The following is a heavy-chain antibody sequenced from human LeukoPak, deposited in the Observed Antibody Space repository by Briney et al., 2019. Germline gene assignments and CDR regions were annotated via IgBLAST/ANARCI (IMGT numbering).Heavy chain of an antibody. CDR3: AKALAATGYYYYGMDV. V-gene: IGHV3-23*01. CDR2: ISGSGGST. CDR1: GFTFSSYA. D-gene: IGHD2-15*01. Sequence: GGSLRLPCAASGFTFSSYAMSWVRQAPGKGLEWVSAISGSGGSTYYADSVKGRFTISRDNSKNTLYLQMNSLRAEDTAVYYCAKALAATGYYYYGMDVWGQGTTVTVSS. J-gene: IGHJ6*02.